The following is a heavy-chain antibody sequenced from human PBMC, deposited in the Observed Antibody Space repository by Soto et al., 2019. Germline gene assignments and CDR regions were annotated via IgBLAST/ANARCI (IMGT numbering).Heavy chain of an antibody. D-gene: IGHD3-10*01. J-gene: IGHJ4*02. CDR3: ANRPSFGSGFDC. V-gene: IGHV3-9*01. Sequence: EVQLVESGGALVQPGGSLRLSCTASGFTFDDYAIHWVRQAPGKGLEWISGISWNGAATGYADSVKGRFTISRDNAKNSLYLQMNSRRPEATAVYFWANRPSFGSGFDCWGQGTLVTVAS. CDR2: ISWNGAAT. CDR1: GFTFDDYA.